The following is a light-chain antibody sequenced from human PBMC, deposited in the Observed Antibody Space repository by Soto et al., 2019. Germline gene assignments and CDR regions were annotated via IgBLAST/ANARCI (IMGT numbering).Light chain of an antibody. CDR1: QRVSSGY. Sequence: EIVLTQSPGTLSLSPGERATLSCRASQRVSSGYVAWYQQKPGQAPRLLIYGASSRATGIPDRFRASASGTDFTLTISRLELEDFAVYFCQQYGGSPAITFGQGTRLENK. J-gene: IGKJ5*01. CDR3: QQYGGSPAIT. V-gene: IGKV3-20*01. CDR2: GAS.